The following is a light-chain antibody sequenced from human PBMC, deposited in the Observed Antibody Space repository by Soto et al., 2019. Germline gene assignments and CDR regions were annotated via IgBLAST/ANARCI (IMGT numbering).Light chain of an antibody. V-gene: IGKV2-28*01. CDR1: QSLLHRNGYNY. Sequence: DIVVTQSPLSLPVTPGEPASISCRSSQSLLHRNGYNYLDWYLQKPGQSPQLLIYLGSHRPSGXPXXFSGSGSGTDFTLRISRVEAEDVGVYYCMQVLRTPAFGQGTKVDIK. CDR3: MQVLRTPA. CDR2: LGS. J-gene: IGKJ1*01.